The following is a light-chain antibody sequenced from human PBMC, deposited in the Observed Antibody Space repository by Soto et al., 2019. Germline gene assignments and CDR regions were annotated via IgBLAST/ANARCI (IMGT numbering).Light chain of an antibody. Sequence: QSALTQPASVSGSTGQSITISCTGTSNDVGGYNYVSWYQQQPGKAPKLIIYEVSHRPSGISNRFSGSKSGNTASLTISGLHVEDEADYYCSSHSATSPYVFGTGTKVTVL. V-gene: IGLV2-14*01. J-gene: IGLJ1*01. CDR2: EVS. CDR3: SSHSATSPYV. CDR1: SNDVGGYNY.